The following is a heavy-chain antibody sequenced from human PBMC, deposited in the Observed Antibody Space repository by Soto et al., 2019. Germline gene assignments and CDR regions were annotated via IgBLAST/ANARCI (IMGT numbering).Heavy chain of an antibody. Sequence: GGSLRLSCAASGFTFSSYWMSWVRQAPGKGLEWVASINQDGSEKYSVDSVNGRFTVSRDNTKNSMYLQMNSLRAEDTAVYYCALHPERIAHIGWFDSWGQGALVTVSS. V-gene: IGHV3-7*02. CDR1: GFTFSSYW. CDR3: ALHPERIAHIGWFDS. D-gene: IGHD6-13*01. J-gene: IGHJ5*01. CDR2: INQDGSEK.